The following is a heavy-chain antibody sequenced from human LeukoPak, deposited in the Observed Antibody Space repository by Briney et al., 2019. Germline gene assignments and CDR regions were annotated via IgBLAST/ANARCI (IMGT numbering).Heavy chain of an antibody. CDR2: ISYDGSNK. D-gene: IGHD6-13*01. CDR1: GFTFSSYG. V-gene: IGHV3-30*18. J-gene: IGHJ4*02. Sequence: GGSLRLSCAASGFTFSSYGMHWVRQAPGKGLEWVAVISYDGSNKYYADSVKGRFTISRDNSKNTLYLQMNSLRAEDTAVYYCAKDGAAEGPFDYWGQGTLVTVSS. CDR3: AKDGAAEGPFDY.